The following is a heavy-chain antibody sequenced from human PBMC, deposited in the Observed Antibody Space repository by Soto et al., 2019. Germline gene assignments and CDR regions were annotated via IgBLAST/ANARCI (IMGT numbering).Heavy chain of an antibody. V-gene: IGHV1-2*04. CDR3: ARYSSSWYEDYYYGMDV. D-gene: IGHD6-13*01. J-gene: IGHJ6*02. Sequence: ASVKVSCKASGYTFTGYYMHWVRQAPGQWLEWMGWINPNSGGTNYAQKFQGWVTMTRDTSISTAYMELSRLRSDDTAVYYCARYSSSWYEDYYYGMDVWGQGTTVTVSS. CDR1: GYTFTGYY. CDR2: INPNSGGT.